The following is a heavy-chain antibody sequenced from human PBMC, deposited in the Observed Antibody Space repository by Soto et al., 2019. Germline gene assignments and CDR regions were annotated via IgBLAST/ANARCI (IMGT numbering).Heavy chain of an antibody. CDR2: IYYSGST. J-gene: IGHJ4*02. D-gene: IGHD1-26*01. Sequence: QVQLQESGPGLVKPSQTLSLTCTVSGGSINSGAYYWNWIRQHPGKGLEWIGYIYYSGSTYYNPSLKSRITISVDTSKNHFSLKLTSVTAADTAVHYCARVSDSGSYFTFDYWGQGTLVTVSS. CDR3: ARVSDSGSYFTFDY. V-gene: IGHV4-31*03. CDR1: GGSINSGAYY.